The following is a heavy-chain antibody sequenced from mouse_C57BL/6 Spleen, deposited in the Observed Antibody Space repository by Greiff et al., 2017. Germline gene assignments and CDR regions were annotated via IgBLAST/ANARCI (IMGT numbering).Heavy chain of an antibody. CDR3: AREDYGSYYYAMDY. J-gene: IGHJ4*01. CDR2: ISYDGSN. V-gene: IGHV3-6*01. CDR1: GYSITSGYY. Sequence: EVHLVESGPGLVKPSQSLSLTCSVTGYSITSGYYWNWIRQFPGNKLEWMGYISYDGSNNYNPSLKNRISITRDTSKNQFFLKLNSVTTEDTATYYCAREDYGSYYYAMDYWGQGTSVTVSS. D-gene: IGHD1-1*01.